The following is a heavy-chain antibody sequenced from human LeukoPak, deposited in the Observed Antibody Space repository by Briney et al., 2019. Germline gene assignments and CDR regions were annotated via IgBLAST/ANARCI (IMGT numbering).Heavy chain of an antibody. CDR1: GGSISSGGYY. Sequence: SETLSLTCTVSGGSISSGGYYWSWIRQPPGKGLEWIGYIYHSGSTYYNPSLKSRVTISVDRSKNQFSLKLSSVTAADTAVYYCARDRGGYCSSTSCLFDPWGQGTLVTVSS. J-gene: IGHJ5*02. D-gene: IGHD2-2*01. CDR3: ARDRGGYCSSTSCLFDP. CDR2: IYHSGST. V-gene: IGHV4-30-2*01.